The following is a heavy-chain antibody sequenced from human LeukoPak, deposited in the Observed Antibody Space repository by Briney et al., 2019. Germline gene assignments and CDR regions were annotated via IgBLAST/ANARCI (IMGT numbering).Heavy chain of an antibody. CDR3: ARSIDFWTGFDY. CDR1: SSIPSDLY. CDR2: ISSSGSTI. Sequence: PGASPRLSCAAPSSIPSDLYMSASPEPSVMQPPRVSYISSSGSTIYYADSVKGRFTISRDNAKNSLYLQMNSLRAEDTAVYYCARSIDFWTGFDYWGQGTLVTVSS. J-gene: IGHJ4*02. V-gene: IGHV3-11*01. D-gene: IGHD3/OR15-3a*01.